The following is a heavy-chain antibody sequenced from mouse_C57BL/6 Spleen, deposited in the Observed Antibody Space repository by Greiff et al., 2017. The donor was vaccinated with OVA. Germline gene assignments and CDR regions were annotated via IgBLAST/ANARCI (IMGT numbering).Heavy chain of an antibody. CDR3: AQSSIGLRGSRRAMDY. D-gene: IGHD1-1*01. V-gene: IGHV14-2*01. J-gene: IGHJ4*01. Sequence: EVQLQQSGAELVKPGASVKLSCPASGFNIKDYYMHWVKQRTEQGLEWIGRIDPEDGETKYAPKFQGKATITADTSSNTAYLQLSSLTSEDTAVYYGAQSSIGLRGSRRAMDYWGQGTSVTVSS. CDR1: GFNIKDYY. CDR2: IDPEDGET.